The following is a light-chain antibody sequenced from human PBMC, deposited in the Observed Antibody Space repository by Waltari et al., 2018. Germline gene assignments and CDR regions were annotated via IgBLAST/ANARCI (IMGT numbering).Light chain of an antibody. J-gene: IGLJ3*02. CDR1: SSDIGSYQA. V-gene: IGLV2-14*03. CDR2: DVH. CDR3: SSKTTRDTRL. Sequence: QSALTQPASVSGSPGQSITISCTGTSSDIGSYQAVSWYQQHPGKAPKVVIYDVHNRPSGVSNRFSGSMSGNTASLTISGLQTEDEADYYCSSKTTRDTRLFGGGTKLTVL.